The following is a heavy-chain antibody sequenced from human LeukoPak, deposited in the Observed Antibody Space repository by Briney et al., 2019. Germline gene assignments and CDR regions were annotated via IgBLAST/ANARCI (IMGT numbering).Heavy chain of an antibody. Sequence: SETLSLTCTVSGGSISSYYWSWIRQPPGKGLEWIGYIYYSGSTNYNPSLKSRVTISVDTSKNQFSLKLSSVTAADTAVYYCARSSSSGNHYYYYYMDVWGKGTTVTVSS. D-gene: IGHD6-6*01. CDR2: IYYSGST. CDR3: ARSSSSGNHYYYYYMDV. CDR1: GGSISSYY. V-gene: IGHV4-59*08. J-gene: IGHJ6*03.